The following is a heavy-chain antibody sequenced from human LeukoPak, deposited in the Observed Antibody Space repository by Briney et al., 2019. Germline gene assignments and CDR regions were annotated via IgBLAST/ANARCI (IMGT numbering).Heavy chain of an antibody. V-gene: IGHV4-59*05. J-gene: IGHJ4*02. Sequence: PSETLSLTCTVSGGSISSYYWSWIRQPPGKGLEWIGSIYYSGSTYYNPSLKSRVTISVDTSKNQFSLKLSSVTAADTAVYYCARLVTAAVYFDYWGQGTLVTVSS. CDR2: IYYSGST. CDR1: GGSISSYY. D-gene: IGHD6-13*01. CDR3: ARLVTAAVYFDY.